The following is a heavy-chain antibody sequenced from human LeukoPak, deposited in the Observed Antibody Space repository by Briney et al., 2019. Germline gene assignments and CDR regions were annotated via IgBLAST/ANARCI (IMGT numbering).Heavy chain of an antibody. CDR1: GLPFSSYA. CDR3: AKTRVVTITTGAFDI. CDR2: ISGCGGST. D-gene: IGHD5-12*01. J-gene: IGHJ3*02. V-gene: IGHV3-23*01. Sequence: GGSLRLSCAASGLPFSSYATSWVPQPPGKGLEWFSPISGCGGSTYYADSVKARFTISRDNSKNTLYLQMNSLRAEDTAVYYCAKTRVVTITTGAFDIWGQGTMVTVSS.